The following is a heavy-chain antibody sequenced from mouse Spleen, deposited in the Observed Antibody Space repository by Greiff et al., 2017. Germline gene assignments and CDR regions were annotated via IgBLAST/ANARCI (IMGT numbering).Heavy chain of an antibody. D-gene: IGHD2-2*01. CDR3: AREGLGYPAWFAY. V-gene: IGHV5-4*02. CDR1: GFTFSDYY. Sequence: EVHLVESGGGLVKPGGSLKLSCAASGFTFSDYYMYWVRQTPEKRLEWVATISDGGSYTYYPDSVKGRFTISRDNAKNNLYLQMSSLKSEDTAMYYCAREGLGYPAWFAYWGQGTLVTVSA. J-gene: IGHJ3*01. CDR2: ISDGGSYT.